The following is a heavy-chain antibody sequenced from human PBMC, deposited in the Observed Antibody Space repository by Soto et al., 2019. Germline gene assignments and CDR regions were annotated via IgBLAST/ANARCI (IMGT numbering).Heavy chain of an antibody. J-gene: IGHJ4*02. V-gene: IGHV1-2*02. CDR1: GYTFTGYY. CDR3: ARDECSSTSCYNY. CDR2: INPNSGGT. D-gene: IGHD2-2*02. Sequence: ASVKVSCKASGYTFTGYYMHWVRQAPGQGLEWTGWINPNSGGTNYAQKFQGRVTMTRDTSISTAYMELSRLRSDDTAVYYCARDECSSTSCYNYWGQESLVTVSS.